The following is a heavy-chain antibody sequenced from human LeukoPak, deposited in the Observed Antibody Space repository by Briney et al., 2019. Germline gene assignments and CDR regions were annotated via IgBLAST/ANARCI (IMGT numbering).Heavy chain of an antibody. J-gene: IGHJ4*02. V-gene: IGHV3-43*02. D-gene: IGHD3-3*01. CDR2: ISGDGGST. CDR3: AKDIGRFLEWLSLDY. CDR1: GFTFDDYA. Sequence: GGSLRLSCAASGFTFDDYAMPWARHAPGKGLEWVSLISGDGGSTYYADSVKGRFTISRDNSKNSLYLQMNSLRTEDTALYYCAKDIGRFLEWLSLDYWGQGTLVTVSS.